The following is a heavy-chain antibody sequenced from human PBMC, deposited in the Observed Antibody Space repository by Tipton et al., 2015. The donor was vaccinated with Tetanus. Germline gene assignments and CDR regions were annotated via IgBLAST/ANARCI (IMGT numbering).Heavy chain of an antibody. CDR1: GDSISSGGYY. Sequence: TLSLTCTVAGDSISSGGYYWNWLRQSPGKGLEWIGYVYYSGDTYYNPSLKSRVTISVDTSKNQFSLDLYSVTAADTAVYYCARDQGGGRVVRLNWFDPWGQGTLVTVSS. V-gene: IGHV4-31*03. D-gene: IGHD6-6*01. J-gene: IGHJ5*02. CDR3: ARDQGGGRVVRLNWFDP. CDR2: VYYSGDT.